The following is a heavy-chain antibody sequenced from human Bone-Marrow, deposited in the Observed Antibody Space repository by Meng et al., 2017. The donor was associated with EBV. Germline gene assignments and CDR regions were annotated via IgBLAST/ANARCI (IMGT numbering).Heavy chain of an antibody. V-gene: IGHV7-4-1*02. CDR2: INTNTGNP. D-gene: IGHD3-3*01. J-gene: IGHJ4*02. CDR1: GYPFTSYA. Sequence: VPLVESGSEFSEPGASGKVSCKASGYPFTSYAMNWVRQAPGQGLEWMGWINTNTGNPTYAQGFTGRFVFSLDTSVSTAYLQISSLKAEDTAVYYCARDGPGICYWGQGTLVTVSS. CDR3: ARDGPGICY.